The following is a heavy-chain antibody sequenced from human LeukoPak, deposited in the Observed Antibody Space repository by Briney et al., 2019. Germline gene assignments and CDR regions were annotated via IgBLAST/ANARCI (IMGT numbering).Heavy chain of an antibody. D-gene: IGHD3-22*01. CDR3: ASDYYDSSGTRNPRFDY. V-gene: IGHV1-69*05. Sequence: SVKVSCKASGGTFSSYAISWVRQAPGQGLEWMGGIIPIFGTANYAQKFQGRVRITTDESTSTAYMELSSLRSEDTAVYYCASDYYDSSGTRNPRFDYWGQGTLVTVSS. CDR2: IIPIFGTA. CDR1: GGTFSSYA. J-gene: IGHJ4*02.